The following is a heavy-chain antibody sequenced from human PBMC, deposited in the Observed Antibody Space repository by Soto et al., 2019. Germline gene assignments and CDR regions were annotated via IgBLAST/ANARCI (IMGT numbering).Heavy chain of an antibody. CDR1: GFTFSNAW. V-gene: IGHV3-15*01. CDR2: IKSKTDGRTK. J-gene: IGHJ4*02. D-gene: IGHD1-26*01. Sequence: EVQLVESGGGLVKPGESLRLSCVASGFTFSNAWMSWVRQAPGKGLEWVGRIKSKTDGRTKDYAAPAKGRFTISRDHSTDTLHLQMTSLKTADTGVYYCPRGRIEGATFPGYWGQGTLVTVSS. CDR3: PRGRIEGATFPGY.